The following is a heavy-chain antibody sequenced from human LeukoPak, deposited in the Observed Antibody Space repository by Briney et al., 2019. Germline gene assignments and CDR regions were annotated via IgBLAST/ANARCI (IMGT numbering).Heavy chain of an antibody. J-gene: IGHJ4*02. CDR2: INHSGST. CDR3: ARGRGLAWEQWLVDY. Sequence: SETLSLTCAVYGGSCSGYYWSLIRQPAGKGLEWIGEINHSGSTNYNPSLKSRVTISVDTSKNQFSLKLSSVTAADTAVYYCARGRGLAWEQWLVDYWGQGTLATVSS. V-gene: IGHV4-34*01. CDR1: GGSCSGYY. D-gene: IGHD6-19*01.